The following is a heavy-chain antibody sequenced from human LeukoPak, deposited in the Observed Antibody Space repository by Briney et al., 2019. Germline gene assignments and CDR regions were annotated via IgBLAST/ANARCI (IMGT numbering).Heavy chain of an antibody. CDR3: ARDRDSYGDYYFFYMDV. J-gene: IGHJ6*03. CDR2: INPHSGGT. D-gene: IGHD5-18*01. CDR1: GYTFNAYY. V-gene: IGHV1-2*02. Sequence: SVKVSCKASGYTFNAYYIHWVRQAPGQGLEWMGWINPHSGGTNSTQKFQDRVTMTRDTSISTVYMELSRLRSDDTAVYYCARDRDSYGDYYFFYMDVWGKGTTVAVSS.